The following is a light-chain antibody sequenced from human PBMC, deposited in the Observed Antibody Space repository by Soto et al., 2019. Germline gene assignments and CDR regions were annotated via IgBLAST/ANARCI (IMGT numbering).Light chain of an antibody. J-gene: IGKJ1*01. Sequence: EIVLTQSPGTLCLSPGEGATLPCRDSQSVSSSYLAWYQQKPGKAPQLLIYGASTRATGIPARFSGSGSGTEFTLTINSLQSEDFAVYYCQQYNNWWTFGQGTKVDI. CDR3: QQYNNWWT. V-gene: IGKV3-15*01. CDR2: GAS. CDR1: QSVSSSY.